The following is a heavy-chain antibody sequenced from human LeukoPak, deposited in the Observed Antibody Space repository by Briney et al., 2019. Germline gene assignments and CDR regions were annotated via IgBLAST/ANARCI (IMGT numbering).Heavy chain of an antibody. D-gene: IGHD2-2*02. CDR1: GGSISSSSYY. Sequence: SETLSLTCTVSGGSISSSSYYWGWIRQPPGKGLEWIGSIYYSGSTYYNPSLKSRVTISVDTSKSQFSLKLSSVTAADTAVYYCARHGDIVVVPAAIVGAFDIWGQGTMVTVSS. J-gene: IGHJ3*02. V-gene: IGHV4-39*01. CDR3: ARHGDIVVVPAAIVGAFDI. CDR2: IYYSGST.